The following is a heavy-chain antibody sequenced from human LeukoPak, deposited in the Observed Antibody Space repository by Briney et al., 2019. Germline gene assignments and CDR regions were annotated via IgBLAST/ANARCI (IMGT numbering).Heavy chain of an antibody. D-gene: IGHD3-10*01. J-gene: IGHJ1*01. V-gene: IGHV4-39*01. Sequence: SETLSLTCSVSGGSISSRSYYWGWIRQPPGKGLEWIGSIYYSGSTYYNPSLKSRVTIPLDTFKNHFSLKLKSVTAADTAVYYCVKQDLASFEELFKWGQGTLVTVSS. CDR2: IYYSGST. CDR1: GGSISSRSYY. CDR3: VKQDLASFEELFK.